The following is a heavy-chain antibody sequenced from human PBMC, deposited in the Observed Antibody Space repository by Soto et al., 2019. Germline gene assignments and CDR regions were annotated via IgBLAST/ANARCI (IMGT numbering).Heavy chain of an antibody. CDR2: IYYSGST. CDR1: GGSISSYY. D-gene: IGHD1-1*01. Sequence: QVQLQESGPGLVKPSETLSLTCTVSGGSISSYYWSWIRQPPGKGLEWIGYIYYSGSTNYNPSLKSRVPISVDTSKNQFSLKLSSVTAADTAVYYCARVNRNWNDLRNDAFDIWGQGTMVTVSS. J-gene: IGHJ3*02. CDR3: ARVNRNWNDLRNDAFDI. V-gene: IGHV4-59*01.